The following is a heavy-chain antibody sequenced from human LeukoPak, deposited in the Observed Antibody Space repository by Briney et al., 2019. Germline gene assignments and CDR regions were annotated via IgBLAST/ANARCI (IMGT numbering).Heavy chain of an antibody. J-gene: IGHJ4*02. D-gene: IGHD6-13*01. CDR3: AKDRYSSNWYYFEY. V-gene: IGHV3-30*18. Sequence: WGSLRLSCVVSGFTFSNYGMHWVRQAPGKGLEWVAVISYDGSKKYYADSVKGRFTISRDNSKNTLYLQMNSLRAEDTAVYYCAKDRYSSNWYYFEYWGQGPLVPVSS. CDR2: ISYDGSKK. CDR1: GFTFSNYG.